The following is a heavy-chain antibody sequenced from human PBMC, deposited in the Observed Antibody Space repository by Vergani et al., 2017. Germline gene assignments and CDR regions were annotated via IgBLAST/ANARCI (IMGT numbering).Heavy chain of an antibody. CDR3: ARVNTETNGHLYYYYYMDV. V-gene: IGHV4-34*01. CDR2: IDHTGRL. Sequence: QVQLQQWGGGLLKPSETLSLTCVVNGGSFTSYHWTWIRQSPGEGLEWVGDIDHTGRLAYNPSLKSRLTMSVDKYRNQFSLTLKSVTATDTAIYFCARVNTETNGHLYYYYYMDVWGQGTAVTVS. CDR1: GGSFTSYH. J-gene: IGHJ6*03. D-gene: IGHD4-11*01.